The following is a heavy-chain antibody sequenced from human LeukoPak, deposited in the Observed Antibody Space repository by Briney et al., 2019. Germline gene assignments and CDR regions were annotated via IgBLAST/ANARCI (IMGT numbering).Heavy chain of an antibody. D-gene: IGHD3-22*01. Sequence: SVKVSCKASGGTFTSYAFSWVRQAPGQGLEWMGRVTPLLGVRNYAQKFQGRVTMTADKSTSTVYMELSSLKSADTAVYYCAKEPEDYYDGSGYPPDYWGQGTLVTVSS. J-gene: IGHJ4*02. CDR2: VTPLLGVR. V-gene: IGHV1-69*04. CDR3: AKEPEDYYDGSGYPPDY. CDR1: GGTFTSYA.